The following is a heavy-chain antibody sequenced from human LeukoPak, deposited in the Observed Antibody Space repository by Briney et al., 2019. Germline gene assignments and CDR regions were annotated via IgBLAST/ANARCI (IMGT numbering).Heavy chain of an antibody. Sequence: SQTLSLTCTVSGGSISSGGYYWSWIRQPPGKGLEWIGYIYHSGSTYYNPSLKSRVTISVDRSKNQFSLKLSSVTAADTAVYYCASPHRSFRRGDAFDIWGQGTMVTVSS. J-gene: IGHJ3*02. CDR3: ASPHRSFRRGDAFDI. CDR1: GGSISSGGYY. V-gene: IGHV4-30-2*01. CDR2: IYHSGST.